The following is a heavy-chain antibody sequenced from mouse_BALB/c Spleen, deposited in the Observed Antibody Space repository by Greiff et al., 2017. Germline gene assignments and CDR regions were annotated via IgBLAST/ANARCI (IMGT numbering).Heavy chain of an antibody. CDR1: GFSLTSYG. D-gene: IGHD2-4*01. CDR3: ARSTMITRDWFAY. Sequence: QVQLKESGPGLVQPSQSLSITCTVSGFSLTSYGVHWVRQSPGKGLEWLGVIWSGGSTDYNAAFISRLSISKDNSKSQVFFKMNSLQANDTAIYYCARSTMITRDWFAYWGQGTLVTVSA. J-gene: IGHJ3*01. CDR2: IWSGGST. V-gene: IGHV2-2*02.